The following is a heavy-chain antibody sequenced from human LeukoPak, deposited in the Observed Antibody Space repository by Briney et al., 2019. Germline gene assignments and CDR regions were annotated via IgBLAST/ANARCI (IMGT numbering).Heavy chain of an antibody. Sequence: GASVKVSCKASGYTFTSYAMHWVRQAPGQRLEWMGWINAGNGNTKYLQKFQGRVTITRDTSASTAYMELSSLRSEDTAVYYCARVPARSAIGYYFDYWGQGTLVTVSS. D-gene: IGHD3-3*01. J-gene: IGHJ4*02. CDR2: INAGNGNT. CDR3: ARVPARSAIGYYFDY. CDR1: GYTFTSYA. V-gene: IGHV1-3*01.